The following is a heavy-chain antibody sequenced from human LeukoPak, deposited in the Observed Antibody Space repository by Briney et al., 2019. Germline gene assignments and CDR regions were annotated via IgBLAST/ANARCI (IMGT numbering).Heavy chain of an antibody. CDR1: GGSFSGYY. J-gene: IGHJ6*02. CDR2: INHSGST. Sequence: ASETLSLTCAVYGGSFSGYYWSWIRQPPGKGLEWIGEINHSGSTNYNPSLKSRVTISVDTSKNQFSLKLSSVTAADTAVYYCARGRIAAAGTGRGGYGMDVWGQGTTVTVSS. V-gene: IGHV4-34*01. CDR3: ARGRIAAAGTGRGGYGMDV. D-gene: IGHD6-13*01.